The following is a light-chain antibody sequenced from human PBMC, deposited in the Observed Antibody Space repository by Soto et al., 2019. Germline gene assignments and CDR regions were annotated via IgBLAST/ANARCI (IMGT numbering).Light chain of an antibody. V-gene: IGLV2-14*03. CDR1: SSDVVGYNY. CDR2: HVT. CDR3: ASFTSNSHYV. J-gene: IGLJ1*01. Sequence: HSALTQPASVSGSPGQTIKLSCTGTSSDVVGYNYVSWYQQHSGKAPKLMIYHVTNRPSGVSDRFSGSKSGNTASLTISGLQAEDEADYYCASFTSNSHYVFGAGT.